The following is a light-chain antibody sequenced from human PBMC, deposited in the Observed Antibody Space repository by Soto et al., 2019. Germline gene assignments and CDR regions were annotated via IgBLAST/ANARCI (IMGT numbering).Light chain of an antibody. J-gene: IGKJ1*01. V-gene: IGKV1-39*01. Sequence: DIQLTQSPSSLSASVGYRVTITCRASQSIISYLNWYQQKPGKAPKLLIYAASSLRSGVPSRFSGSGSGTDSTLTISSLQSEDFATYYCQQSYRTPLAFGQGTKVDI. CDR2: AAS. CDR3: QQSYRTPLA. CDR1: QSIISY.